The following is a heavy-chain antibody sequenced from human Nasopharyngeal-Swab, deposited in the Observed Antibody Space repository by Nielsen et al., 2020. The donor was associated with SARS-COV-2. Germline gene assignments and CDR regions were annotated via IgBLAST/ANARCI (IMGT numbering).Heavy chain of an antibody. CDR2: IIPIFGTA. CDR3: ARSNVLRLYCGGDCYNYYMDV. CDR1: GGTFSSYA. D-gene: IGHD2-21*01. J-gene: IGHJ6*03. Sequence: SVKVSCKASGGTFSSYAISWVRQAPGQGLEWMGGIIPIFGTANYAQEFQGRVTITADKSTSTAYMELSSLRSEDTAVYYCARSNVLRLYCGGDCYNYYMDVWGKGTTVTVSS. V-gene: IGHV1-69*06.